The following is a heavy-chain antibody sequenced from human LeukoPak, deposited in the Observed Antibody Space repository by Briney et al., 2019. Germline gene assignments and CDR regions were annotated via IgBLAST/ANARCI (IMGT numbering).Heavy chain of an antibody. CDR2: INPNSGGT. CDR1: GYTFTGYY. Sequence: GASVKVSCKASGYTFTGYYMHWVRQAPGQGLEWMGWINPNSGGTNYAQKFQGRVTMTRDTSISTAYMELSRLRSDDTAVYYCARGLMALPIRDYGMDVWGQGTTVTVSS. J-gene: IGHJ6*02. V-gene: IGHV1-2*02. CDR3: ARGLMALPIRDYGMDV. D-gene: IGHD2-8*01.